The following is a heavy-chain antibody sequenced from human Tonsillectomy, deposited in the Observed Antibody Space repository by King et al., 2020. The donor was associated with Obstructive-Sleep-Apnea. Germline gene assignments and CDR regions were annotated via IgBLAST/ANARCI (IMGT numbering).Heavy chain of an antibody. J-gene: IGHJ4*02. CDR2: IYYSGST. CDR3: ARSPFTFGGVIVKGYFDY. D-gene: IGHD3-16*02. V-gene: IGHV4-59*01. Sequence: QLQESGPGLVKPSETLSLTCTVSGGSISSYYWSWIRQPPEKGLEWIGYIYYSGSTNYNPSLKSRVTISVDTSKNQFSLKLSSVTAADTAVYYCARSPFTFGGVIVKGYFDYWGQGTLVTVSS. CDR1: GGSISSYY.